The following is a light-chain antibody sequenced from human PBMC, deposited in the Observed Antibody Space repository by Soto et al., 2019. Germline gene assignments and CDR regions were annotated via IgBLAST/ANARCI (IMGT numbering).Light chain of an antibody. CDR3: QQANKFPLT. Sequence: RGSITCQASQDISIALAWYQQKPGKAPKLLIYDTSTLESGVPARFSGSGSGPDFTLTISSLQPEDSATYYCQQANKFPLTFGGGTKVDIK. CDR1: QDISIA. CDR2: DTS. V-gene: IGKV1D-13*01. J-gene: IGKJ4*01.